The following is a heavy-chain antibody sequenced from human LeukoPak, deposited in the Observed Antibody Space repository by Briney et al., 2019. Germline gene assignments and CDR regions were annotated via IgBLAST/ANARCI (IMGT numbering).Heavy chain of an antibody. CDR1: GFTFSSYA. Sequence: PGRSLRLSCAASGFTFSSYAMHWVRQAPGKGLEWVAVISYDGSNKYYADSVKGRFTISRDNSKNTLYLQMNSLRAEDTAVYYCARDRPGQTYDYWGQGTLVTVSS. V-gene: IGHV3-30-3*01. CDR2: ISYDGSNK. D-gene: IGHD6-6*01. J-gene: IGHJ4*02. CDR3: ARDRPGQTYDY.